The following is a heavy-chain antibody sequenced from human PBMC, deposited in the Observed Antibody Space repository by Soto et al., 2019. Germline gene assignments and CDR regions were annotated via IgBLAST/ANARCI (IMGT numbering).Heavy chain of an antibody. Sequence: AVTISCKCSGYIFVSYWIAWVRQMPGKGLEWMGSIYPGDSDTTYSPSIQGQVTISADKSSTTVYLKWNTLKASDTAVYYCAKTDGYGDEYWGQGPQVTVYS. J-gene: IGHJ4*02. D-gene: IGHD5-18*01. CDR1: GYIFVSYW. CDR3: AKTDGYGDEY. CDR2: IYPGDSDT. V-gene: IGHV5-51*01.